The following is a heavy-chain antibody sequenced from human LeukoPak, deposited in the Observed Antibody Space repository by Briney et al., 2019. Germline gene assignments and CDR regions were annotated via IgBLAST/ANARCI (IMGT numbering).Heavy chain of an antibody. CDR3: ARSTFITMVRGVIGY. D-gene: IGHD3-10*01. Sequence: SGTLSLTCAVYGGSFSGYYWSWIRQPPGKGLEWIGEINHSGSTNYNPSLKSRVTISVDTSKNQFSLKLSSVTAADTAVYYCARSTFITMVRGVIGYWGQGTLVTVSS. J-gene: IGHJ4*02. V-gene: IGHV4-34*01. CDR2: INHSGST. CDR1: GGSFSGYY.